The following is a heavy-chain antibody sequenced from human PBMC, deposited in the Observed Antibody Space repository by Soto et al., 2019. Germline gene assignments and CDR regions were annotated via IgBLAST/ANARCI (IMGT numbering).Heavy chain of an antibody. D-gene: IGHD5-12*01. Sequence: AETLSLTCTVSGCSISSYYCCWIRQPPGKGLEWIGYIYYSGSTNYNPSLKSRVTISVDTSKNQFSLKLSSVTAADTAVYYCARHDEFSGCSDYWGQGTLVTVSS. J-gene: IGHJ4*02. CDR2: IYYSGST. CDR3: ARHDEFSGCSDY. V-gene: IGHV4-59*08. CDR1: GCSISSYY.